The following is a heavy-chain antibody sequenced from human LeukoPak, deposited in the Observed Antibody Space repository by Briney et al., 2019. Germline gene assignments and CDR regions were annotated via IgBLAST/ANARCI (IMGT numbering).Heavy chain of an antibody. CDR1: GFTFSSYA. J-gene: IGHJ6*02. Sequence: PGRSLRLSCAASGFTFSSYAMHWVRKAPGKGLEWVAVILYDGSNKYYADSVKGRFTISRDNSKNTLYLQMNRLRADDTAVYYYAREEYYDFWSGHKALNYYGMDVWGQGTTVTVSS. V-gene: IGHV3-30-3*01. D-gene: IGHD3-3*01. CDR2: ILYDGSNK. CDR3: AREEYYDFWSGHKALNYYGMDV.